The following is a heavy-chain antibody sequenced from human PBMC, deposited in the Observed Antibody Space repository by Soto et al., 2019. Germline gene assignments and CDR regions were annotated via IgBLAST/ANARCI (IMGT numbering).Heavy chain of an antibody. CDR1: GGSFSGYY. CDR3: ARAFDFWSGYPSHFDY. CDR2: INHSGST. D-gene: IGHD3-3*01. J-gene: IGHJ4*02. Sequence: QVQLQQWGAGLLKPSETLSLTCAVYGGSFSGYYWSWIRQPPGKGLEWIGEINHSGSTNYNPSLKSRVIISVDTSKNQFSLKLSSVTAADTAVYYCARAFDFWSGYPSHFDYWGQGTLVTVSS. V-gene: IGHV4-34*01.